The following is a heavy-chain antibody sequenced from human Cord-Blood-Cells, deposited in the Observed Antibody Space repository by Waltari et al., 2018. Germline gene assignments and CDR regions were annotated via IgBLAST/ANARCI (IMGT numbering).Heavy chain of an antibody. V-gene: IGHV1-18*01. CDR3: ARSKTRYNWNDAFDY. J-gene: IGHJ4*02. Sequence: VQLVQSGAGVTKPGASVKVACKASGYPSTSYGISWVRQAPGQGLEWMGWISAYNGNTNYAQKLQGRVTMTTDTSTSTAYMELRSLRSDDTAVYYCARSKTRYNWNDAFDYWGQGTLVTVSS. CDR1: GYPSTSYG. CDR2: ISAYNGNT. D-gene: IGHD1-1*01.